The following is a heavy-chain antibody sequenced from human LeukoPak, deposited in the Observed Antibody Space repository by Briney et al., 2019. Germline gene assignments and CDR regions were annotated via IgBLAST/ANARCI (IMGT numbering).Heavy chain of an antibody. CDR1: GGSISSSSYY. J-gene: IGHJ4*02. V-gene: IGHV4-39*07. CDR2: IYYSGST. D-gene: IGHD3-22*01. CDR3: ARSDYYDSSGSPDY. Sequence: SETLSLTCSVSGGSISSSSYYWGWIRQPPGKGLEWIGSIYYSGSTYYSPSLKSRVIISVDTSKNQFSLKLSSVTAADTAIYYCARSDYYDSSGSPDYWGQGTLVTVSS.